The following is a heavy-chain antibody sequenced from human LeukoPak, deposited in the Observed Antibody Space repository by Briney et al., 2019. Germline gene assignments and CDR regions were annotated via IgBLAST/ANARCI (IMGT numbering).Heavy chain of an antibody. D-gene: IGHD4-17*01. CDR2: IIPIFGTA. Sequence: SVKVSCKASGGTFSSYAISWVRQAPGQGLEWMGGIIPIFGTANYAQKFQGRVTITADESTSTAYMELSSLRSEDTAVYYCAKGYGDYYYYYYGMDVWGQGTTVTVSS. CDR3: AKGYGDYYYYYYGMDV. V-gene: IGHV1-69*13. CDR1: GGTFSSYA. J-gene: IGHJ6*02.